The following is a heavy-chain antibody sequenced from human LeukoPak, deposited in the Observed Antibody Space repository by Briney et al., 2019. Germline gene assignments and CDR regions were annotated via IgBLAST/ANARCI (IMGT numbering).Heavy chain of an antibody. D-gene: IGHD3-10*01. Sequence: ASVKVSCKASGYTFINNWMHWVRQARGQGLEWVGLINPPGTTTLYAQKFQGRVTLTRDMSTSTDYMELRSLKSEDTAVYYCARDNSVGDIAWWFDPWGQGTLVTVSS. CDR3: ARDNSVGDIAWWFDP. CDR1: GYTFINNW. V-gene: IGHV1-46*01. CDR2: INPPGTTT. J-gene: IGHJ5*02.